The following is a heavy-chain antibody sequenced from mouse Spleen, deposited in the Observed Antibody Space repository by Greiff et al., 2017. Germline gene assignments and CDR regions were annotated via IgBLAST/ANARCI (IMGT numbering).Heavy chain of an antibody. V-gene: IGHV7-3*02. Sequence: EVQGVESGGGLVQPGGSLRLSCATSGFTFTDYYMSWVRQPPGKALEWLGFIRNKANGYTTEYSASVKGRFTISRDNSQSILYLQMNTLRAEDSATYYCARDSSGYGAYWGQGTLVTVSA. J-gene: IGHJ3*01. CDR3: ARDSSGYGAY. CDR1: GFTFTDYY. CDR2: IRNKANGYTT. D-gene: IGHD3-1*01.